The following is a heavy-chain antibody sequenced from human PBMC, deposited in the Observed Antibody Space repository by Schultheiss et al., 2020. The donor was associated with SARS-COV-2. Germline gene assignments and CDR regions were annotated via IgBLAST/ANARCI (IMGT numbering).Heavy chain of an antibody. CDR2: ISAYNGNT. CDR3: ARMVYGNEGFDL. V-gene: IGHV1-18*01. Sequence: ASVKVSCKASGGTFSSYAISWVRQAPGQGLEWMGWISAYNGNTNYAQKFQGWVTMTRDTSTGTADMELRSLRPDDTAVYYCARMVYGNEGFDLWGQGTLVTVSS. J-gene: IGHJ5*02. CDR1: GGTFSSYA. D-gene: IGHD2-8*01.